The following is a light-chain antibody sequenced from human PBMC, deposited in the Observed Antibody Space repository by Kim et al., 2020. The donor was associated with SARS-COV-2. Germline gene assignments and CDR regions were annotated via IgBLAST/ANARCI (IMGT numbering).Light chain of an antibody. CDR3: QSYDGSLRGWV. CDR1: SSNIGAGYD. Sequence: QSVLTQPPSVSGAPGQRVTISCTGSSSNIGAGYDVHWYQQLPGTAPKLLIYGNSNRPSGVPDRFSGSKSGTSASLAITGLQAEDEADYYCQSYDGSLRGWVFGGGTQLTVL. CDR2: GNS. V-gene: IGLV1-40*01. J-gene: IGLJ3*02.